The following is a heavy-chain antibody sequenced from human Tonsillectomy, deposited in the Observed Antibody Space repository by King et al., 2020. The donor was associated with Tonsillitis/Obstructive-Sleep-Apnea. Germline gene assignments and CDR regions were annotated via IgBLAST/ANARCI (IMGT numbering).Heavy chain of an antibody. CDR2: INTNTGNP. CDR3: AKAASGYSSSWYLQQYNWFDP. V-gene: IGHV7-4-1*02. CDR1: GYTFTSYA. D-gene: IGHD6-13*01. J-gene: IGHJ5*02. Sequence: QLVQSGSELKKPGASVKVSCKASGYTFTSYAMNWVRQAPGQGLEWMGWINTNTGNPTYAQGFTGRFVFSLDTSVSTAYLQISSLKAEDTAVYYCAKAASGYSSSWYLQQYNWFDPWGQGTLVTVSS.